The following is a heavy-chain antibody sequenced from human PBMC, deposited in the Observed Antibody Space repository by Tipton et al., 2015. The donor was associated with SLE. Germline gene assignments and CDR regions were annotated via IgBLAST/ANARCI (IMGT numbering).Heavy chain of an antibody. CDR3: ARSAAYGSYGIDV. Sequence: SLRLSCAAPGFIFSSYNINWVRQAPGKGLEWVSSISSSSTYIYYADSVKGRFTISRDNAKNSLYLQMNSLRAEDTAVYYCARSAAYGSYGIDVWGQGTTVTVSS. D-gene: IGHD3-22*01. V-gene: IGHV3-21*03. CDR1: GFIFSSYN. J-gene: IGHJ6*02. CDR2: ISSSSTYI.